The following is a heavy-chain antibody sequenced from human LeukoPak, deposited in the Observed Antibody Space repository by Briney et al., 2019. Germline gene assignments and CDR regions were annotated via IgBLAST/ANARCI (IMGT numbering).Heavy chain of an antibody. CDR3: ARAVGYGSGSYSPYYYYGMDV. CDR2: INPNSGGT. J-gene: IGHJ6*02. CDR1: GYTFTGDY. D-gene: IGHD3-10*01. V-gene: IGHV1-2*02. Sequence: ASVKVSCTASGYTFTGDYMHWVRQAPGQGLESMGWINPNSGGTNYAQKFQGRVTMTRDTSISTAYMELSRLRSDDTAVYYCARAVGYGSGSYSPYYYYGMDVWGQGTTVTVSS.